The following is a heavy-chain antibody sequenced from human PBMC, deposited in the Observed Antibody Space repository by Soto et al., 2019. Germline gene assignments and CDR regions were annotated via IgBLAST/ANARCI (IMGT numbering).Heavy chain of an antibody. V-gene: IGHV1-3*01. CDR1: GYTFTSYA. CDR2: INAGNGNT. Sequence: GASVKVSCKASGYTFTSYAMHWVRQAPGQRLEWMGWINAGNGNTKYSQKFQGRVTITRDTSASTAYMKLSSLRSEDTAVYYCARGPSGYCSSTSCYSYFQHWGQGTLVTVSS. J-gene: IGHJ1*01. CDR3: ARGPSGYCSSTSCYSYFQH. D-gene: IGHD2-2*01.